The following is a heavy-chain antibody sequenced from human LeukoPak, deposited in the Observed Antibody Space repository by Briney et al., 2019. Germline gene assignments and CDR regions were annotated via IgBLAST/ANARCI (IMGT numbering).Heavy chain of an antibody. Sequence: SETLSLTCTVSGGSVSSYYWSWIRRPPGRGLEWIAYLSHSGSSDSNPSLTSRVTISVDTSKNQFSLKLSSVTAADTAVYYCARHQYYYDSSGYLHGFDYWGQGTLVTVSS. V-gene: IGHV4-59*08. CDR1: GGSVSSYY. CDR3: ARHQYYYDSSGYLHGFDY. CDR2: LSHSGSS. D-gene: IGHD3-22*01. J-gene: IGHJ4*02.